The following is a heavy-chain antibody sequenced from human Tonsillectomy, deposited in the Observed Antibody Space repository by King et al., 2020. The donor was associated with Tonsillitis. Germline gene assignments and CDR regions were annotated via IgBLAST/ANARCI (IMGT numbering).Heavy chain of an antibody. CDR2: ISWDGGST. CDR1: GFTFDDYA. CDR3: ARGFMVRGVISTTYNWFDY. V-gene: IGHV3-43D*04. D-gene: IGHD3-10*01. J-gene: IGHJ4*02. Sequence: VQLVESGGVVVQPGGSLRLSCAASGFTFDDYAMHWVRQSLGKGLEWVSLISWDGGSTYYADSVKGRFTISRDNSKNSLYLQMNSLRAEDTALYYCARGFMVRGVISTTYNWFDYWGQGTLVTVSS.